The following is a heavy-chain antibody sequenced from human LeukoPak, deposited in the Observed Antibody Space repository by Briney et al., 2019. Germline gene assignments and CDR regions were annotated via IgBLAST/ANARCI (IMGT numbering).Heavy chain of an antibody. V-gene: IGHV4-34*01. CDR3: ARMTTGHDY. J-gene: IGHJ4*02. D-gene: IGHD4-17*01. CDR2: INHSGYT. CDR1: GVSFNDYY. Sequence: PSETLSLTCAVTGVSFNDYYWSWVRQTPGKGLEWIGEINHSGYTNDSPSLKSRVTLSIDTSRKQFSLNLRSVTVADTGIYYCARMTTGHDYWGQGTLVTVSS.